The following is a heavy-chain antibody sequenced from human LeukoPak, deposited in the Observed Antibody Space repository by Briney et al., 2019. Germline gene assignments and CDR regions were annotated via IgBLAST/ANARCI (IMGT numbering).Heavy chain of an antibody. Sequence: GSLRLSCAASGFTFSSYAMSWIRQPAGKGLEWIGRIYTSGSTNYNPSLKSRVTISVDTSKNQFSLKLSSVTAADTAVYYCARDAYCGGDCYSWDAFDIWGQGTMVTVSS. J-gene: IGHJ3*02. CDR3: ARDAYCGGDCYSWDAFDI. CDR1: GFTFSSYA. D-gene: IGHD2-21*01. V-gene: IGHV4-4*07. CDR2: IYTSGST.